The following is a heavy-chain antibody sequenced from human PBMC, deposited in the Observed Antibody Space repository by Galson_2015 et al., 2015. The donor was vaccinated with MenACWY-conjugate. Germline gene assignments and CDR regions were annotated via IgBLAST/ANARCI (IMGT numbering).Heavy chain of an antibody. Sequence: SLRLSCAGSGFAFSGYAMTWVRQAPGKGLKWVSTINVSGGRTHYADFVRGRVTISRDNSRNTVYLQMNSLRVDDTAVYYCARHMGPSANSYWYGVDYWGRGTLVTVSS. CDR1: GFAFSGYA. J-gene: IGHJ4*02. D-gene: IGHD3-10*01. CDR2: INVSGGRT. V-gene: IGHV3-23*01. CDR3: ARHMGPSANSYWYGVDY.